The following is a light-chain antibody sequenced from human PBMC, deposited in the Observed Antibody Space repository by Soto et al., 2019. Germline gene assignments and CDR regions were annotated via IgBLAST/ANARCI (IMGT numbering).Light chain of an antibody. J-gene: IGKJ1*01. CDR3: QHCKMVSPWT. CDR1: QSITTW. CDR2: DVS. Sequence: DIQMTQSPSTVSATVEDSVTITCRASQSITTWLAWYQQRPGKAPKLLIYDVSSLQSGVPSRFSGSGSGTEFTLTISSLQPDDFATYYCQHCKMVSPWTFAQGGKADI. V-gene: IGKV1-5*01.